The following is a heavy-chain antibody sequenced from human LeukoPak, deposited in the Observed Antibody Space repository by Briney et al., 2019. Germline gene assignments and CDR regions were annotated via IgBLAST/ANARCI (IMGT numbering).Heavy chain of an antibody. Sequence: GGSLRLSCAASGFTFSSYEVTWVRQAPGKGLEWVSAISGSGYNSYYADSVKGRFTISRDNSKNTLFLQMNSLRGEDTAIYYCAKWMVRRDFWSGAFDIWGQGTMVTV. CDR2: ISGSGYNS. CDR1: GFTFSSYE. V-gene: IGHV3-23*01. D-gene: IGHD3-3*01. CDR3: AKWMVRRDFWSGAFDI. J-gene: IGHJ3*02.